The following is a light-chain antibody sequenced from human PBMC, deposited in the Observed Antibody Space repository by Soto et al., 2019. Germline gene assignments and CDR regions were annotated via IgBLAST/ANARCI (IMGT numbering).Light chain of an antibody. V-gene: IGKV1-5*03. CDR1: ESISIW. CDR3: QQCHATPLT. CDR2: KAS. J-gene: IGKJ5*01. Sequence: DIQMTQSPSTLSASVGDTVTITCRASESISIWLAWYQQKPGKAPNLLINKASSLQSEVPSRFNGSGYGTDFTLTITTLQPEDVGMYYCQQCHATPLTFGQGTRLEIK.